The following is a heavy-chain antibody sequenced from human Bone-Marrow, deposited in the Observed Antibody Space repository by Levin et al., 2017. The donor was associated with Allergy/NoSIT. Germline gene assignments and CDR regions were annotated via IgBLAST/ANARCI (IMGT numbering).Heavy chain of an antibody. CDR1: GFVVSANY. Sequence: GESLKISCAASGFVVSANYMAWVRQAPGKGLEWVSFIYSGGAAYYADSVKGRFTISRDRNTLYLQMNSLRAEDTAVYYCARVPGFSWGQGTLVTVSS. J-gene: IGHJ4*02. CDR3: ARVPGFS. CDR2: IYSGGAA. V-gene: IGHV3-53*01.